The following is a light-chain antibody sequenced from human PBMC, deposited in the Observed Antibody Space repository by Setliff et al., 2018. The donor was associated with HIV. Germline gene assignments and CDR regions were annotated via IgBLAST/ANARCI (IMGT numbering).Light chain of an antibody. CDR3: VLYIGSGIWV. CDR1: SASVSTRYY. CDR2: STN. V-gene: IGLV8-61*01. J-gene: IGLJ3*02. Sequence: QTVVTQEPSFSVSPGGTVTLTCGLSSASVSTRYYPSWYQQTPGQAPRTLIYSTNTRSSGVPDRFSGSTLGNKAALTITGAQTEDECDYYCVLYIGSGIWVFGGGTKVTVL.